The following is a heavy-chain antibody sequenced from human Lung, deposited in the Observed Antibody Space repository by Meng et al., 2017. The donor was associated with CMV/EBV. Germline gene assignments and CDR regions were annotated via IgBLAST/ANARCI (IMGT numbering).Heavy chain of an antibody. D-gene: IGHD3-22*01. CDR2: INTNTGNP. CDR3: ARGDYYDSSGLDY. Sequence: VQRVQSGAEVKKPGSSVKVSCKASGGTFSSYTISWVRQAPGQGLEWMGWINTNTGNPTYAQGFTGRFVFSLDTSVSTAYLQISSLKAEDTAVYYCARGDYYDSSGLDYWGQGTLVTVSS. V-gene: IGHV7-4-1*02. CDR1: GGTFSSYT. J-gene: IGHJ4*02.